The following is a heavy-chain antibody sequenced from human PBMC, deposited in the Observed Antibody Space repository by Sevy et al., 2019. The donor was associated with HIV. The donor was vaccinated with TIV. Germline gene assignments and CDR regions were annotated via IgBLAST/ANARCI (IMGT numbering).Heavy chain of an antibody. J-gene: IGHJ3*01. V-gene: IGHV3-7*01. Sequence: GGCLRLSCVASGSSFGIHWMSWVRQAPGKGLEWVAKINQDGGQKYYVDSVKGRFTISRDNAKSSLYLQMNSLRVEDTALYYCARDLDPVPRVAFDVWGQGTMVTVSS. CDR2: INQDGGQK. CDR3: ARDLDPVPRVAFDV. CDR1: GSSFGIHW.